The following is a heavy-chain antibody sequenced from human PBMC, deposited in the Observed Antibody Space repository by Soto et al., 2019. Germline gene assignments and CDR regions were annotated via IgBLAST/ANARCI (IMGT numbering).Heavy chain of an antibody. D-gene: IGHD2-21*02. V-gene: IGHV5-51*01. CDR1: GYTFTNYL. CDR2: IYPGDSDT. Sequence: GESLKISCKGSGYTFTNYLIVWVRQMPGKGLEWMGTIYPGDSDTRYSPSFQGQVTISADKSITTAYLQWSSLKASDTAMYYCARRAFCGGDCTRNHQYYYAMEVWGQGTTVTVSS. J-gene: IGHJ6*02. CDR3: ARRAFCGGDCTRNHQYYYAMEV.